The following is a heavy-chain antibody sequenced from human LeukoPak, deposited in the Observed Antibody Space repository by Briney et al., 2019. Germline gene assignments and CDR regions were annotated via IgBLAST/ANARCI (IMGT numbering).Heavy chain of an antibody. Sequence: GGSLRLSCAASGFTFSTYAMSWVRQAPGKGLEWVSSVRGSGDTKYDADSLKGRFTISRDNSKNTVYLQMNSLRAEDTAIYYCARCRGLLDPFDYWGQGILVTVSS. J-gene: IGHJ4*02. D-gene: IGHD3-10*01. CDR2: VRGSGDTK. CDR3: ARCRGLLDPFDY. V-gene: IGHV3-23*01. CDR1: GFTFSTYA.